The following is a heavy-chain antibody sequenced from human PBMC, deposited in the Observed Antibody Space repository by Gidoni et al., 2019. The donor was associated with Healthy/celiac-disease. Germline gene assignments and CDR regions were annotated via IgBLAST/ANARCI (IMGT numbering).Heavy chain of an antibody. Sequence: EVQLVESGGGLVQPGRSLRLSCAASGFTFDDYAMHWVRQAPGKGLEWVSGISWNSGSIGYADSVKGRFTISRDNAKNSLYLQMNSLRAEDTALYYCARALVATILTIFDYWGQGTLVTVSS. D-gene: IGHD5-12*01. CDR3: ARALVATILTIFDY. V-gene: IGHV3-9*01. CDR2: ISWNSGSI. CDR1: GFTFDDYA. J-gene: IGHJ4*02.